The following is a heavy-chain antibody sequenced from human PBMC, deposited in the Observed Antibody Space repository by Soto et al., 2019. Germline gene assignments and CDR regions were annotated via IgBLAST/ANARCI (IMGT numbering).Heavy chain of an antibody. Sequence: SETLSLTCTVSGGSISSYYWSWIRQPPGKGLEWIGYIYYSGSTNYNPSLKSRVTISVDTSKNQFSLKLSSVTAADTAVYYCARDRDYGGNSGSGMGYYYYGMDVWGQGTTVTVSS. V-gene: IGHV4-59*01. J-gene: IGHJ6*02. D-gene: IGHD4-17*01. CDR2: IYYSGST. CDR3: ARDRDYGGNSGSGMGYYYYGMDV. CDR1: GGSISSYY.